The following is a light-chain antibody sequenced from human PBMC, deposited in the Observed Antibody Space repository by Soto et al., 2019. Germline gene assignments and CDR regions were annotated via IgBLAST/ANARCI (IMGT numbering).Light chain of an antibody. J-gene: IGKJ1*01. CDR2: AAY. Sequence: EIVLTQSPDTLSLSPGERATISCRASQSLPNNYLAWYLQKPGQAPKVLIYAAYNRATGIPDRFSGSGSGTDFTLTIRRLEPEDFAVFYCQQYGGGPWTFGQGTKVESK. CDR1: QSLPNNY. CDR3: QQYGGGPWT. V-gene: IGKV3-20*01.